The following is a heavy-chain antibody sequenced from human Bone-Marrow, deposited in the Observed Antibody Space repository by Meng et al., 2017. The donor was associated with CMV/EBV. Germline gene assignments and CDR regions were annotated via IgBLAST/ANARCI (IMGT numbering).Heavy chain of an antibody. CDR2: IGTAGDT. Sequence: RGSLRLSCAASGFTFSNYDMHWVRQATGKGLEWVSTIGTAGDTYYPGSVKGRFTVSRENAKNSLYLQMNSLRAGDTAVYYCARGLRAAAAHDAFDIWGQGTMVTVSS. D-gene: IGHD6-13*01. V-gene: IGHV3-13*01. CDR3: ARGLRAAAAHDAFDI. CDR1: GFTFSNYD. J-gene: IGHJ3*02.